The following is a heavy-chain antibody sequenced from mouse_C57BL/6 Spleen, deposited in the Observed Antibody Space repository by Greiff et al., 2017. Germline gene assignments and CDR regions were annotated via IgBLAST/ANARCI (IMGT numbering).Heavy chain of an antibody. D-gene: IGHD1-1*01. V-gene: IGHV14-1*01. J-gene: IGHJ4*01. CDR3: TRYRSSAPLAMDY. CDR2: IDPEDGDT. CDR1: GFNIKDYY. Sequence: VQLQQSGAELVRPGASVKLSCTASGFNIKDYYMHWVKQRPEKGLEWIGRIDPEDGDTEYAPQFQGKATMTADTSSNTAYLQLSSLTSEDTADYYCTRYRSSAPLAMDYWGQGTSVTVSS.